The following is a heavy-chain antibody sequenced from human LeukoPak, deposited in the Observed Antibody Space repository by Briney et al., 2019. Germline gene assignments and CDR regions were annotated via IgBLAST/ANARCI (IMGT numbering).Heavy chain of an antibody. CDR2: IYAANSDT. Sequence: GESLKISCKCSGYSFTSYWIGWVRQMPGKGLEWMGIIYAANSDTRYSPSIQGQVTISADKSISTAYLQWRSLQASDTGIYYCTRALNGNTWWDSWGQGTLVTVSS. CDR3: TRALNGNTWWDS. J-gene: IGHJ4*02. CDR1: GYSFTSYW. V-gene: IGHV5-51*01. D-gene: IGHD1-7*01.